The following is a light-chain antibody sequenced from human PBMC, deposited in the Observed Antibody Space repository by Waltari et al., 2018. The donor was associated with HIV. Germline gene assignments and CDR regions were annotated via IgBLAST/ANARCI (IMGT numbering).Light chain of an antibody. CDR1: SSDVGGYNY. CDR2: DVT. V-gene: IGLV2-11*01. CDR3: CSYAGSYTFV. J-gene: IGLJ2*01. Sequence: QSALTQPRSVSGSPGQSVTISCTGTSSDVGGYNYVSWYQQHPGKAPKLMIYDVTKRPSGGPDRCAGSKAGNAASLTISGLQAEDEADYYCCSYAGSYTFVFGGGTKVTVL.